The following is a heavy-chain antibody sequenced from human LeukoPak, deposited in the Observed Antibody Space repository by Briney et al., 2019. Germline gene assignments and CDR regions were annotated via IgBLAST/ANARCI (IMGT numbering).Heavy chain of an antibody. J-gene: IGHJ4*02. CDR3: ARGRYYDSSGFFDY. V-gene: IGHV4-61*02. CDR2: LYTSGST. D-gene: IGHD3-22*01. CDR1: GGSISSGSYY. Sequence: SETLSLTCTVSGGSISSGSYYWSWIRQPAGKGLEWIGRLYTSGSTNYNPPLKSRVTMSVDTSKNQFSLKLSSVTAADTAVYYCARGRYYDSSGFFDYWGQGTLVTVSS.